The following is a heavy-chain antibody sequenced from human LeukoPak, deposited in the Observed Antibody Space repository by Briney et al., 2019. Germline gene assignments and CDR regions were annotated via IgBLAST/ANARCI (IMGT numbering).Heavy chain of an antibody. D-gene: IGHD6-13*01. CDR1: GYTFSGYY. V-gene: IGHV1-2*02. CDR2: INPNSGGT. J-gene: IGHJ4*02. Sequence: ASVKVSCKASGYTFSGYYLHWVRQAPGQGLEWMGWINPNSGGTNSAQKFQGRVTMTRDTSISTAYMELNRLRYNDTAVYYCARGYSGSQKDWGQGTLVTVSS. CDR3: ARGYSGSQKD.